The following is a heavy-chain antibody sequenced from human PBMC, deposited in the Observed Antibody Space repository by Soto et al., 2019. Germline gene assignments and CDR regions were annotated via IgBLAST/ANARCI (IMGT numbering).Heavy chain of an antibody. CDR1: GGTFSSYA. D-gene: IGHD2-2*01. CDR2: IIPIFGTA. V-gene: IGHV1-69*13. J-gene: IGHJ6*02. CDR3: ARDLGYCSSTNCYPHYYYGMDV. Sequence: ASVKVSCKASGGTFSSYAISWVRQAPGQGLEWMGGIIPIFGTANYAQKFQGRVTITADESTSTAYMELSSLRSEDTAVYYCARDLGYCSSTNCYPHYYYGMDVWGQGTTVTVSS.